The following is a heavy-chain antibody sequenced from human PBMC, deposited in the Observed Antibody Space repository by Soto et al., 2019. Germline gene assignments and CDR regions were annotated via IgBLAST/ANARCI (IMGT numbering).Heavy chain of an antibody. V-gene: IGHV4-28*03. J-gene: IGHJ6*02. CDR3: ARGIEGWYQGRYYYGMDV. D-gene: IGHD6-19*01. CDR2: IYYSGTT. Sequence: TLSLTSAVSGYSIRSSNWWGWIRPPPGKGLEWIGYIYYSGTTYYNPSLKSRVTMSVDTSKNQFSLKLSSVTAADTAVYYCARGIEGWYQGRYYYGMDVWGQGTTVTVSS. CDR1: GYSIRSSNW.